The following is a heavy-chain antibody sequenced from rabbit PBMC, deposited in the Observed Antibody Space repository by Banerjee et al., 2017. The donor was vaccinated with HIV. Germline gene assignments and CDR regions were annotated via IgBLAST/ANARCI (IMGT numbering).Heavy chain of an antibody. J-gene: IGHJ3*01. Sequence: QSLEESGGDLVKPGASLTLTCTASGFSFNNGYDMCWVRQAPGKGLEWIACFRPGDETTWYADWAKGRFTISKPSSTTVTLQMTSLTAADTATHFCARSDFDSGYYDLWGQGTLVTVS. D-gene: IGHD1-1*01. CDR1: GFSFNNGYD. V-gene: IGHV1S40*01. CDR2: FRPGDETT. CDR3: ARSDFDSGYYDL.